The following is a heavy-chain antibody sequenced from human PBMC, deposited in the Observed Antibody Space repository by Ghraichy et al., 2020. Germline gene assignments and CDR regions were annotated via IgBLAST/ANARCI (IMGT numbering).Heavy chain of an antibody. CDR1: GESFSDYY. CDR2: MNHSGST. D-gene: IGHD6-13*01. J-gene: IGHJ4*02. CDR3: ARGRGIAPAY. V-gene: IGHV4-34*01. Sequence: SETLSLTCDVSGESFSDYYWSWIRQPPGKGLEWIGEMNHSGSTNYNPSLKSRVTISVDTSKNQFSLKLSSVTAADTAVYYCARGRGIAPAYWGQGTLVTVSS.